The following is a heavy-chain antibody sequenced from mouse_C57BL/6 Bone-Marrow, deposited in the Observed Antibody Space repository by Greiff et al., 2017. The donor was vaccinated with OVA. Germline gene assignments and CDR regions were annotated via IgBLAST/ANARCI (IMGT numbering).Heavy chain of an antibody. V-gene: IGHV5-4*01. CDR3: AREDNYEGFDY. J-gene: IGHJ2*01. CDR1: GFTFSSYA. Sequence: DVQLVESGGGLVKPGGSLKLSCAASGFTFSSYAMSWVRQTPEKRLEWVATISDGGSYTYYPDNVKGRFTISRDNAKNNLYLQMSHLKSEDTAMYYCAREDNYEGFDYWGQGTTLTVSS. CDR2: ISDGGSYT. D-gene: IGHD1-3*01.